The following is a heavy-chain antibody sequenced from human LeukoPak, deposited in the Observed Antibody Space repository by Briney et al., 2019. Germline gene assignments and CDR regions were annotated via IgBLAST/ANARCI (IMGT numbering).Heavy chain of an antibody. Sequence: PSETLSLTCTASGGSISSYYWSWIRQPPGKGLEWVGYIYYSGSTNYNPSLKSRVTISVDTSKNQFSLKLSSVTAADTAVYYCARVSDIVVVPAEFDPWGQGTLVTVSS. V-gene: IGHV4-59*01. CDR1: GGSISSYY. D-gene: IGHD2-2*01. CDR3: ARVSDIVVVPAEFDP. CDR2: IYYSGST. J-gene: IGHJ5*02.